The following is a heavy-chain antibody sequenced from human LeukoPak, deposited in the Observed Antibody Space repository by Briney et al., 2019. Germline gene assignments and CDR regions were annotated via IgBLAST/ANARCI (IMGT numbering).Heavy chain of an antibody. V-gene: IGHV1-18*01. D-gene: IGHD5-12*01. CDR3: ARGDGYSGYDRAFDY. Sequence: SVKVCCKASGYTFTIHGISWARQAPGQGLEWMGWISAYNGNTNYAQKLQGRVTMPTDTSTSTAYMELRSLRSDDTAVYYCARGDGYSGYDRAFDYWGQGTLVTVSS. CDR1: GYTFTIHG. CDR2: ISAYNGNT. J-gene: IGHJ4*02.